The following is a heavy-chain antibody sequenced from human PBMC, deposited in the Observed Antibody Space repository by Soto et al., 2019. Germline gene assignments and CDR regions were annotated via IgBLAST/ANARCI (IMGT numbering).Heavy chain of an antibody. CDR1: GYTFTSYY. V-gene: IGHV1-46*01. CDR2: INPSGGST. J-gene: IGHJ5*02. D-gene: IGHD2-2*02. CDR3: ARDHHPYCSSTSCYRWFDP. Sequence: QVQLVQSGAEVKKPGASVKVSCKASGYTFTSYYMHWVRQALGQGLEWMGIINPSGGSTSYAQKFQGRVTMTRDTSTSTVYMELSSLRSEDTAVYYCARDHHPYCSSTSCYRWFDPWGQGTLVTVSS.